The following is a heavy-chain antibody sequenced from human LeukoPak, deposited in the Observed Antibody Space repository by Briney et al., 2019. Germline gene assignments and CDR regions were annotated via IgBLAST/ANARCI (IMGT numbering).Heavy chain of an antibody. CDR2: ICGSGGST. J-gene: IGHJ4*02. Sequence: GSLRLSCAASGFTFSSYAMSWVRQAPGKGLEWVSAICGSGGSTYYADSVKGRFTISRDNSKNTLYLQMNSLRAEDTAVYYCAKVLGKSSGWYYFDYWGQGTLVTVSS. V-gene: IGHV3-23*01. CDR1: GFTFSSYA. CDR3: AKVLGKSSGWYYFDY. D-gene: IGHD6-19*01.